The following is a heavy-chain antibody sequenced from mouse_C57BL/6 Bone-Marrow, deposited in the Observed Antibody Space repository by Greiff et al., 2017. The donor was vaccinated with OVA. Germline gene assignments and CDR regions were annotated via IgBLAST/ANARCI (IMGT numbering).Heavy chain of an antibody. J-gene: IGHJ1*03. CDR2: IRNKANGYTT. D-gene: IGHD1-1*01. CDR3: AREMWGYYGSSPYWDCDV. V-gene: IGHV7-3*01. CDR1: GFTFPDYY. Sequence: DVMLVESGGGLVQPGGSLSLSCAASGFTFPDYYMRWVRQPPGKALEWLGFIRNKANGYTTEYSASVKGRFTVSRDNSQSSLYLQMTALRAEDSATYYCAREMWGYYGSSPYWDCDVWGTGTTGTVSA.